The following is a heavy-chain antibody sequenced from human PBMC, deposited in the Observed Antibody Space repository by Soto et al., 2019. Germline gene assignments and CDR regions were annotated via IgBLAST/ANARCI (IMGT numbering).Heavy chain of an antibody. CDR1: GFTFSSYS. Sequence: GGSLRLSCAASGFTFSSYSMNWVRQAPGKGLEWVSSISSSSSYIYYADSVKGRFTISRDNAKNSLYLQMNSLRAEDTAVYYCARALLCSSTSCYPLQNDFWGQGTLVTVSS. CDR2: ISSSSSYI. J-gene: IGHJ4*02. V-gene: IGHV3-21*01. CDR3: ARALLCSSTSCYPLQNDF. D-gene: IGHD2-2*01.